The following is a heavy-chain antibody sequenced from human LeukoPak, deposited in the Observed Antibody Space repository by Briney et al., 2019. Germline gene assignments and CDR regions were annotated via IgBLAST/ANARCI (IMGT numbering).Heavy chain of an antibody. V-gene: IGHV4-59*01. D-gene: IGHD3-3*01. CDR1: GGSISSYY. CDR2: IYYSGST. CDR3: ARASYDFWSGYYRRDYYYYYMDV. Sequence: KTSETLSLTCTVSGGSISSYYWSWIRQPPGKGLEWIGYIYYSGSTNYNPSLKSRVTISVDTSKNQFSLKLSSVTAADTAVYYCARASYDFWSGYYRRDYYYYYMDVWGKGTTVTVSS. J-gene: IGHJ6*03.